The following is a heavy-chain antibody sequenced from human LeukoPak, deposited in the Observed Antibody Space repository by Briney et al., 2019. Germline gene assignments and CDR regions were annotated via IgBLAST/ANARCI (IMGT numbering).Heavy chain of an antibody. CDR1: GFTFSSHA. CDR2: ISGSGGST. V-gene: IGHV3-23*01. J-gene: IGHJ6*02. CDR3: AKVQIAAAADYYYYYGMDV. D-gene: IGHD6-13*01. Sequence: QPGGSLRLSCAASGFTFSSHAMSWVRQAPGKGLEWVSAISGSGGSTYYADSVKGRFTISRDNSKNTLYLQMNSLRAEDTAVYYCAKVQIAAAADYYYYYGMDVWGQGTTVTVSS.